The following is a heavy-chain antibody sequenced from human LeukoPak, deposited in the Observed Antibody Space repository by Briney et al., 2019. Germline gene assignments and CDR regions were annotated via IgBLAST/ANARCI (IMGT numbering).Heavy chain of an antibody. D-gene: IGHD2-21*01. CDR1: GFTFSSYA. V-gene: IGHV3-23*01. Sequence: GGSLRLSCAASGFTFSSYAMSWVRQAPGKGLEWVSAISGSGGSTYYADSVRGRFTISRDNSKNTLYLQMNSLRAEDTAVYYCAKDHIRGLPPTWFDPWGQGTLVTVSS. CDR3: AKDHIRGLPPTWFDP. CDR2: ISGSGGST. J-gene: IGHJ5*02.